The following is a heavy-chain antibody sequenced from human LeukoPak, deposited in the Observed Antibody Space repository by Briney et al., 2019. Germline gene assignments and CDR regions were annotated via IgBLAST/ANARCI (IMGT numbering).Heavy chain of an antibody. V-gene: IGHV3-30-3*01. CDR1: EFTFSTYA. Sequence: GGSLRLSCAASEFTFSTYAMQWVRQAPDKGLEWVAVISYDGSNKYYADSVKGRFTISRDNSKNMLYLQMNSLREEDTAVYYCARDNGSGKNFYYYGMDVWGQGTTVTVSS. D-gene: IGHD3-10*01. J-gene: IGHJ6*02. CDR2: ISYDGSNK. CDR3: ARDNGSGKNFYYYGMDV.